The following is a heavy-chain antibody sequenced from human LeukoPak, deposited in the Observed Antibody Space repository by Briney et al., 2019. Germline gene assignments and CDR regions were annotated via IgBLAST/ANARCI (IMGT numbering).Heavy chain of an antibody. J-gene: IGHJ6*02. CDR1: GGSISSYY. V-gene: IGHV4-59*08. Sequence: PSETLSLTCTVSGGSISSYYWSWIRQPPGKGLEWIGYIYYSGSTNYNPSLKSRVTISVDTSKNQFSLKLSSVTAADTAVYYCARQGRRWELTDYYYYGMDVWGQGTTVTVSS. D-gene: IGHD1-26*01. CDR2: IYYSGST. CDR3: ARQGRRWELTDYYYYGMDV.